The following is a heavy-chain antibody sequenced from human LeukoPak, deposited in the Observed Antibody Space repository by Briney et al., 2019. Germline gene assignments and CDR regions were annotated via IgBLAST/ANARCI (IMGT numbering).Heavy chain of an antibody. CDR2: IYYSGST. Sequence: SETLSLTCTVSGGSISSGDYYWSWIRQPPGKGLEWIGYIYYSGSTYHNPSLKSRVTISVDTSKNQFSLKLSSVTAADTAVYYCVRVTRAYGSGSYYYYFDYWGQGTLVTVSS. CDR3: VRVTRAYGSGSYYYYFDY. D-gene: IGHD3-10*01. J-gene: IGHJ4*02. V-gene: IGHV4-30-4*01. CDR1: GGSISSGDYY.